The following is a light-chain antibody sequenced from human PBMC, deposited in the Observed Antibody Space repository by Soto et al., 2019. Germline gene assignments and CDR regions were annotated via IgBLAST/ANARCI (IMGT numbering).Light chain of an antibody. Sequence: EIVLTQSPAILSMSPGERATLSCRASQSVSSYFAWYQQKPGQAPRLLIYDASNRATGVPARFSGSGSGTDFTLTISSLEPEDFAVYYGQQRRDWPVTFGQGTKVEIK. CDR1: QSVSSY. CDR3: QQRRDWPVT. V-gene: IGKV3-11*01. J-gene: IGKJ1*01. CDR2: DAS.